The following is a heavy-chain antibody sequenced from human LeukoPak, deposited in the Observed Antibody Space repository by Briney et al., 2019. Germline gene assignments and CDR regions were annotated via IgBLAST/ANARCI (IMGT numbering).Heavy chain of an antibody. Sequence: PGGSLRLSCAASGFTFSTYGMHWVRQAPGKGLEWVSSISSSSSYIYYADSVKGRFTISRDNAKNSLYLQMNSLRAEDTAVYYCARVPGYSSGGAFDIWGQGTMVTVSS. CDR3: ARVPGYSSGGAFDI. D-gene: IGHD6-19*01. CDR1: GFTFSTYG. J-gene: IGHJ3*02. V-gene: IGHV3-21*01. CDR2: ISSSSSYI.